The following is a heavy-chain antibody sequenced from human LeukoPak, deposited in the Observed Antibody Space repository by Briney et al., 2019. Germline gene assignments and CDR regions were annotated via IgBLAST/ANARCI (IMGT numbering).Heavy chain of an antibody. CDR3: ARRPPYYGSGTSNWFDP. CDR2: ISAYNGNT. D-gene: IGHD3-10*01. V-gene: IGHV1-18*01. J-gene: IGHJ5*02. CDR1: GYTFTSYG. Sequence: ASVKVSCKASGYTFTSYGISWVRQAPGQGLEWMGWISAYNGNTNYAQKLQGRVTMTTDTSTSTAYMELRSLRSDDTAVYYCARRPPYYGSGTSNWFDPWGQGTLVTVSS.